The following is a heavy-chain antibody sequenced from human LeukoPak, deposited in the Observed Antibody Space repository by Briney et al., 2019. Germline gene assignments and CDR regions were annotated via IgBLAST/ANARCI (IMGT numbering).Heavy chain of an antibody. CDR3: ARDLNDYGDYDLGY. CDR2: INPNSGGT. V-gene: IGHV1-2*06. Sequence: ASVKVSCKATGYTFTGYYMHWVRQAPGQGLEWMGRINPNSGGTNYAQKFQGRVTMTRDTSISTAYMELSRLRSDDTAVYYCARDLNDYGDYDLGYWGQGTLVTVSS. CDR1: GYTFTGYY. D-gene: IGHD4-17*01. J-gene: IGHJ4*02.